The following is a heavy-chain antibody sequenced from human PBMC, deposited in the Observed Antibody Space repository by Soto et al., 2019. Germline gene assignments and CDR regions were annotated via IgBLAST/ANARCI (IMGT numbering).Heavy chain of an antibody. CDR1: GYTFTSYG. D-gene: IGHD3-10*01. J-gene: IGHJ6*02. V-gene: IGHV1-18*01. Sequence: GASVKVSCKASGYTFTSYGISWVRQAPGQGLEWMGWISAYNGNTNYAQKLQGRVTMTTDTSTSTAYMELRSLRSDDTAVYYCASTYYYGSGSYYNPISYGMDVWGQGTTVTVSS. CDR2: ISAYNGNT. CDR3: ASTYYYGSGSYYNPISYGMDV.